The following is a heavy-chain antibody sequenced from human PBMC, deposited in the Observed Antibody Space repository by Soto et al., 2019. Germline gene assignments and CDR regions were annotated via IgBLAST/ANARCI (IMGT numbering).Heavy chain of an antibody. CDR3: ARDRQGWFGELFTFDY. V-gene: IGHV3-30*03. CDR1: GFTFSSYG. Sequence: GGSLRLSCAASGFTFSSYGMHWVRQAPGKGLEWVAVISYDGSDKKYADTAKCRFTISRNNSKNKLYLQMDCLRAEDTAVYYCARDRQGWFGELFTFDYWGQGP. J-gene: IGHJ4*02. D-gene: IGHD3-10*01. CDR2: ISYDGSDK.